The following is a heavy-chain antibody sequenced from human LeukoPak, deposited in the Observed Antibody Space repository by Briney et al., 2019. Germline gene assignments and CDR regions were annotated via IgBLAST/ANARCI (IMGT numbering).Heavy chain of an antibody. J-gene: IGHJ4*02. D-gene: IGHD3-10*01. V-gene: IGHV3-74*01. CDR2: INTDGSGT. CDR1: GFTFSNYW. Sequence: GGSLRLSCAASGFTFSNYWMHWVRQAPGKGLVWVSLINTDGSGTSYADSVKGRFTISRDNAKNTLLLQMNSLRAEDTAVYHCVKDLIYGSGNYYTDSFDHWGQGTLVTVSS. CDR3: VKDLIYGSGNYYTDSFDH.